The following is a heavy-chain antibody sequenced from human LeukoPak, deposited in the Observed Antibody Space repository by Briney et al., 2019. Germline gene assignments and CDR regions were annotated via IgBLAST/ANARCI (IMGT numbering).Heavy chain of an antibody. CDR2: ISGSGGST. D-gene: IGHD6-19*01. Sequence: PGGSLRLSCAASGFTFSSYAMSWVRQAPGKGLEWVSAISGSGGSTYYADSVKGRFTISRDNSKNTLYLQMNSLRAEDTAVYYCAPARSGWGEYFQHWGQGTLVTVSS. V-gene: IGHV3-23*01. CDR3: APARSGWGEYFQH. CDR1: GFTFSSYA. J-gene: IGHJ1*01.